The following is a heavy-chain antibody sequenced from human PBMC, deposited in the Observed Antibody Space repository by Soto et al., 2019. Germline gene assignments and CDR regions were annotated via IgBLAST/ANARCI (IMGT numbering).Heavy chain of an antibody. CDR1: GASVSSGSYH. D-gene: IGHD3-22*01. J-gene: IGHJ6*02. Sequence: SETLSLTCTVSGASVSSGSYHWSWIRQPPGKGLEWIGYIYYIGTTNYNPSLKSRVTISVDTSKNQFSLKLNSVTAADTAVYYCARGDYYDSSGSVWGQGTTVTVSS. V-gene: IGHV4-61*01. CDR3: ARGDYYDSSGSV. CDR2: IYYIGTT.